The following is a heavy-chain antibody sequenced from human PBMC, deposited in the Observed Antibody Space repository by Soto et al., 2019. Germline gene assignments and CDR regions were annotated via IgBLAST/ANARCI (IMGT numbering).Heavy chain of an antibody. D-gene: IGHD6-19*01. CDR1: RFTFSSYS. J-gene: IGHJ4*02. CDR3: AKEIRYSSGPYDY. CDR2: ISGSGGST. V-gene: IGHV3-23*01. Sequence: GGSMRLSCAASRFTFSSYSMSWVRKAPGKGLEWVSSISGSGGSTDYADSVKGRFTISRDNSKNTLYLQMNSLRAEDTAVYYCAKEIRYSSGPYDYWGQGTLVTVSS.